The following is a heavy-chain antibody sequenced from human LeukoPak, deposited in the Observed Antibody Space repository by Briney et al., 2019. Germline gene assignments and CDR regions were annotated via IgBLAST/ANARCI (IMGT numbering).Heavy chain of an antibody. V-gene: IGHV3-21*01. D-gene: IGHD6-19*01. CDR1: GFTFSSYN. Sequence: GGSLRLSCAASGFTFSSYNMNWVRQAPGKGLEWVSPISSSSSYIYYADSVKGRFTISRDNAKNSLYLQMNSLRAEDTAVYYCARDVVAGTYYYYGMDVWGKGTTVTVSS. J-gene: IGHJ6*04. CDR2: ISSSSSYI. CDR3: ARDVVAGTYYYYGMDV.